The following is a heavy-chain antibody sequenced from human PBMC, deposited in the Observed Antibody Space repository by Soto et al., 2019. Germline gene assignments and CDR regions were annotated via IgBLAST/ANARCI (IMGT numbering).Heavy chain of an antibody. D-gene: IGHD6-19*01. Sequence: ASVKVSCKASGGTFSSYAISWVRQAPGQGLEWMGGIIPIFGTANYAQKFQGRVTITADESTSTAYMELSSLRSEVTAVYYCARDSSGSYYYYGMDVWGQGTTVTVSS. J-gene: IGHJ6*02. CDR1: GGTFSSYA. CDR2: IIPIFGTA. V-gene: IGHV1-69*13. CDR3: ARDSSGSYYYYGMDV.